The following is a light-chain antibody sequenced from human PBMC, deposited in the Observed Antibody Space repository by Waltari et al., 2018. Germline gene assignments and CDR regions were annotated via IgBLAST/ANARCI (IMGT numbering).Light chain of an antibody. V-gene: IGKV1-5*03. CDR2: QAS. CDR1: QSINSW. J-gene: IGKJ1*01. Sequence: DIQMTQSPSTLSASVGDRVTMTCRASQSINSWLAWYQQKPGKAPKVLIYQASSLKSGVSSRFRGSGSGAEFTLTISSLQPDDFATYYCQQYHTYPWTFGQGTKVEVK. CDR3: QQYHTYPWT.